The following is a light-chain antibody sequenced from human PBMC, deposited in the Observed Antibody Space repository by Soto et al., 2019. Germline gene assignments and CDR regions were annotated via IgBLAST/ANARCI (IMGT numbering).Light chain of an antibody. CDR2: YDD. V-gene: IGLV1-36*01. J-gene: IGLJ3*02. Sequence: QLVLTQPPSVSEAPRQRVTITCSGSSSNIGVNTVNWYQQFPGKAPKLLIYYDDLLSSGVSDRFSASKSGTSASLAISGLQSEDEADYYCAAWDDTLNGVVFGEGTKVTVL. CDR1: SSNIGVNT. CDR3: AAWDDTLNGVV.